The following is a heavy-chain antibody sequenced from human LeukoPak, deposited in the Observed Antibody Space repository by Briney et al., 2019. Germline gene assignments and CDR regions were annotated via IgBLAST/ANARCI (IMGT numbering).Heavy chain of an antibody. Sequence: PGESLKISCKGSGYSFSNYWIGWVRQMPRKGLEWMGIIYPGGSDTRYSPSFQGQVTISVDKPISTAYLQWSSLKASDTAMYYCARPSAAGSYYSGMDVWGKGTTVTVSS. CDR3: ARPSAAGSYYSGMDV. CDR2: IYPGGSDT. V-gene: IGHV5-51*01. CDR1: GYSFSNYW. J-gene: IGHJ6*04. D-gene: IGHD6-13*01.